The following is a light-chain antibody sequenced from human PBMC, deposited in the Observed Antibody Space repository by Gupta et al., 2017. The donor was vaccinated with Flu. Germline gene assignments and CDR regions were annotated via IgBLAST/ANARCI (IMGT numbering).Light chain of an antibody. J-gene: IGKJ2*01. V-gene: IGKV3-20*01. CDR2: GAS. Sequence: DIVLTQSPGTLSLSPGERATLSCRASQSVSSNYLAWYQHKPGQAPRLLIFGASTRATGIPDRFLGSGSGTDFTLTISRLEPEDFAIYYCQQYGSSPGYAFGQGTKLEIK. CDR3: QQYGSSPGYA. CDR1: QSVSSNY.